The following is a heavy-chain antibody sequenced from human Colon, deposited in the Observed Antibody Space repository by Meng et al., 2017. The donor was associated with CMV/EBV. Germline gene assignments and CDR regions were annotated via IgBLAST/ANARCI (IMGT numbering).Heavy chain of an antibody. CDR2: ISSDGRNK. Sequence: GGSLRLSCAASGFTFTDYAIYWVRQAPGKGLECVAVISSDGRNKYYADSVQGRFTISRDNSKNTLFLQMSSLRGEDTAVYYCARVSQRNNRNDPGRGMDVWGQGTTVTVSS. J-gene: IGHJ6*02. V-gene: IGHV3-30*04. D-gene: IGHD1-1*01. CDR1: GFTFTDYA. CDR3: ARVSQRNNRNDPGRGMDV.